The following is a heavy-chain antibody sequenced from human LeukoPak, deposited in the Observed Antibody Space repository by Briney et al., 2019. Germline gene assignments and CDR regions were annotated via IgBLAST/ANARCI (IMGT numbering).Heavy chain of an antibody. Sequence: PGESLRLSCAASGFTFSSYSMNWVRQAPGEGLEWVSSISSSSSYIYYADSVKGRFTISTDNAKNSLYLQMNSLKAEDTAVYYCARVPWLVPDYWGQGTLVTVSS. J-gene: IGHJ4*02. CDR3: ARVPWLVPDY. D-gene: IGHD6-19*01. CDR2: ISSSSSYI. CDR1: GFTFSSYS. V-gene: IGHV3-21*01.